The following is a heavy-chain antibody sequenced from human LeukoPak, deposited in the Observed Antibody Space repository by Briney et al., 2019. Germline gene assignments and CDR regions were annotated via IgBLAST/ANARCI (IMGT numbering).Heavy chain of an antibody. CDR2: IYYSGNT. CDR1: GVSISSSNSY. Sequence: RSSETLSLTCTVSGVSISSSNSYWGWIRQPPGKGLERIGSIYYSGNTYYNASLKSQVSISIDTSKNQFSLKLTSVTAADTAVYYCARQTGSGLFILPGGQGTLVTVSS. CDR3: ARQTGSGLFILP. J-gene: IGHJ4*02. V-gene: IGHV4-39*01. D-gene: IGHD3/OR15-3a*01.